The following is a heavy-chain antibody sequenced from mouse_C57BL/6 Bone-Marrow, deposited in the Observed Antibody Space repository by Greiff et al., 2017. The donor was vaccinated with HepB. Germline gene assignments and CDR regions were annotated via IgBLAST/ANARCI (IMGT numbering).Heavy chain of an antibody. Sequence: EVQLQESGGGLVKPGGSLKLSCAASGFTFSSYAMSWVRQTPEKRLEWVATISDGGSYTYYPDNVKGRFTISRDNAKNNLYLQMSHLKSEDTAMYYCARRYGSYPFDYWGQGTTLTVSS. J-gene: IGHJ2*01. CDR2: ISDGGSYT. D-gene: IGHD1-1*01. V-gene: IGHV5-4*03. CDR1: GFTFSSYA. CDR3: ARRYGSYPFDY.